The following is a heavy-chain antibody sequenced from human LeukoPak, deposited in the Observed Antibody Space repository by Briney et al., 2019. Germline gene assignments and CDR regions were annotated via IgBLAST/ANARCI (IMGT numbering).Heavy chain of an antibody. CDR1: GFTFSSYA. CDR2: ISGSGGST. J-gene: IGHJ6*02. CDR3: ARPQGRYYYYGMDV. Sequence: GGSLRLSCAASGFTFSSYAMSWVRQAPGKGLEWVSAISGSGGSTYYADSVKGRFTISRDNSKNTLYLQMNSLRAEDTAVYYCARPQGRYYYYGMDVWGQGTTVTVSS. V-gene: IGHV3-23*01.